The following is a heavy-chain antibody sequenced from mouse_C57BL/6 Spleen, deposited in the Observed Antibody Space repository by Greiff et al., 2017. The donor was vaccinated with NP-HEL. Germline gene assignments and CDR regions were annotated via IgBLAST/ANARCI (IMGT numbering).Heavy chain of an antibody. CDR3: ARGITTVVATRYFDY. CDR1: GYTFTSYW. CDR2: IDPSDSET. D-gene: IGHD1-1*01. V-gene: IGHV1-52*01. J-gene: IGHJ2*01. Sequence: QVQLQQPGAELVRPGSSVKLSCKASGYTFTSYWMHWVKQRPIQGLEWIGNIDPSDSETHYNQKFKDKATLTVDKSSSTAYMQLSSLTSEDSAVYYCARGITTVVATRYFDYWGQGTTLTVSS.